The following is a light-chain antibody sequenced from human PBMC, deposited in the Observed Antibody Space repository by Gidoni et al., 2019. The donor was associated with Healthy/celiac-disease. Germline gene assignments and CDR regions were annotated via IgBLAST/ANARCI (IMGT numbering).Light chain of an antibody. V-gene: IGKV1-5*03. J-gene: IGKJ1*01. CDR3: QQYNGT. CDR2: KAS. CDR1: QSISSW. Sequence: DIQMTQSPYTLSASVGDRVTITCRASQSISSWLAWYQQKPGQAPKLLIYKASSLESGVPSRFSGSGSGTEFTLTISSLQPDDFATYYCQQYNGTFGQGTKVEIK.